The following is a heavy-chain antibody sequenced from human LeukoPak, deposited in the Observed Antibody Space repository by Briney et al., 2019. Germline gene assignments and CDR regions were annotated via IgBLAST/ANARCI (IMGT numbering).Heavy chain of an antibody. CDR3: ARHLPGVTFDY. D-gene: IGHD2-21*02. CDR2: IYYSGST. J-gene: IGHJ4*02. V-gene: IGHV4-39*01. CDR1: GGSISSSIYY. Sequence: SETLSLTCTVSGGSISSSIYYWGWIRQPPGKGLEWIGSIYYSGSTYYNPSLKSRVTISVDTSKNQFSLKLSSVTAADTAVYYCARHLPGVTFDYWGQGTLVTVSS.